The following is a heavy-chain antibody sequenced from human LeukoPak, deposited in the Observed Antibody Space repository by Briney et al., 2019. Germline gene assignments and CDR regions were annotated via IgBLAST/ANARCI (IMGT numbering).Heavy chain of an antibody. V-gene: IGHV3-23*01. CDR2: ISGSGGST. CDR3: AKVGLPYYYDSSGYYDY. J-gene: IGHJ4*02. CDR1: GFTFSSYV. D-gene: IGHD3-22*01. Sequence: GGSLRLSCAASGFTFSSYVMSWVRQAPGKGLEWVSAISGSGGSTYYADSVKGRFTISRDNSKNTLYLQMNSLRAEDTAVYYCAKVGLPYYYDSSGYYDYWGQGTLVTVSS.